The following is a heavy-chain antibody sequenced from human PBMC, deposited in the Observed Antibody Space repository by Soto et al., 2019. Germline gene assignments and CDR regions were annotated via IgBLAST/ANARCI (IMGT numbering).Heavy chain of an antibody. CDR3: ARIAAAGTDY. D-gene: IGHD6-13*01. CDR1: GGSSNTYY. Sequence: SETLSLTCTVAGGSSNTYYWSWIRQPAGKGLEWIGRIYTSGSTNYNPSLKSRVTMSVDTSKNQFSLKLSSVTAADTAVYYCARIAAAGTDYWGPGPLVTVSS. V-gene: IGHV4-4*07. CDR2: IYTSGST. J-gene: IGHJ4*02.